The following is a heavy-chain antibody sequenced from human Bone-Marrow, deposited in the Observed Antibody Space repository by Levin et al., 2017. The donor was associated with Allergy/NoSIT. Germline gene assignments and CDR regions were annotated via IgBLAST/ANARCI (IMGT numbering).Heavy chain of an antibody. CDR3: AKDRDRYGWDFDY. CDR2: IGDSGGNT. Sequence: GESLKISCGASGFTFSKYAMNWVRQAPGKGLEWVSSIGDSGGNTYYADSVKGRFTISRDNTKDTLYLQMNSLRAEDTALYYCAKDRDRYGWDFDYWGQGTLVTVSS. CDR1: GFTFSKYA. D-gene: IGHD5-18*01. J-gene: IGHJ4*02. V-gene: IGHV3-23*01.